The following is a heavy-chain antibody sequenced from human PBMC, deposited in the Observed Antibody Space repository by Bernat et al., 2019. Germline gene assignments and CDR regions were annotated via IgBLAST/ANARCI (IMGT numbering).Heavy chain of an antibody. CDR3: ARRAGGYDFLDY. Sequence: QVQLQQWGAGLLKPSETLSLTCAVYGGSFSGYYWSWIRQPPGKGLEWIGEINHSGSTNYNPSLKSRVTISVDTSKSQFSLKLSSVTAADTAVYYCARRAGGYDFLDYWGQGTRVTVSS. V-gene: IGHV4-34*01. CDR2: INHSGST. CDR1: GGSFSGYY. D-gene: IGHD5-12*01. J-gene: IGHJ4*02.